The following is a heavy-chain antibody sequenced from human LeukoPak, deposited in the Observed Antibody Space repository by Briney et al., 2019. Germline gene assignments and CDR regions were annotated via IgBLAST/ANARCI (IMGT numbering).Heavy chain of an antibody. D-gene: IGHD2-2*01. CDR1: GFSFSIYG. Sequence: PGGSLRLSCEASGFSFSIYGMSWVRQAPGKGLEWVAFIRYDGSNKYYADSVKGRFTISRDNSKNTLYLQMNSLRAEDTAVYYCAKDRLGYIVVVPAAMEFDYWGQGTLVTVSS. J-gene: IGHJ4*02. CDR2: IRYDGSNK. CDR3: AKDRLGYIVVVPAAMEFDY. V-gene: IGHV3-30*02.